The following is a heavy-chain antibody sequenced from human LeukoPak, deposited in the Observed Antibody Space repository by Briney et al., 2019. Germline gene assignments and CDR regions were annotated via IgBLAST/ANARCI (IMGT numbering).Heavy chain of an antibody. CDR2: ISSSSSYI. J-gene: IGHJ4*02. D-gene: IGHD2-15*01. V-gene: IGHV3-21*01. CDR1: GFTFSSYS. Sequence: GGSLRLSCAASGFTFSSYSMNWVRQAPGKGLGWVSSISSSSSYIYYADSVKGRFTISRDNAKNSLYLQMNSLRAEDTAVYYCARDLGYCSGGSCSVVDYWGQGTLVTVSS. CDR3: ARDLGYCSGGSCSVVDY.